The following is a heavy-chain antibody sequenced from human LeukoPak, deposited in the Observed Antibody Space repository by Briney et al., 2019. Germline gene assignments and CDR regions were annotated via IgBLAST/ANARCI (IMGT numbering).Heavy chain of an antibody. CDR1: GGSISSYY. J-gene: IGHJ5*02. Sequence: SETLSLTCTVSGGSISSYYWSWTRQPPGEGLEWIGYIYYSGSTNYNPSLKSRVTISVDTSKNQFSLKLSSVTAADTAVYYCARSSSGYYYVGWFDPWGQGTLVTVSS. D-gene: IGHD3-22*01. V-gene: IGHV4-59*08. CDR2: IYYSGST. CDR3: ARSSSGYYYVGWFDP.